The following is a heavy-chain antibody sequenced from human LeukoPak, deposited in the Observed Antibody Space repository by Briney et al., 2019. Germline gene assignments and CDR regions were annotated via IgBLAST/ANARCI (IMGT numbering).Heavy chain of an antibody. CDR2: INPSGGST. CDR3: ATPRTRLYYFDY. Sequence: ASVKVSCKASGYTFTSYYMHWVRQAPGQGLEWMGIINPSGGSTSYAQKFQGRVTMTRDTSTSTVYMELSSLRSEDTAVYYCATPRTRLYYFDYWGQGTLVTVSS. CDR1: GYTFTSYY. J-gene: IGHJ4*02. V-gene: IGHV1-46*01. D-gene: IGHD5-12*01.